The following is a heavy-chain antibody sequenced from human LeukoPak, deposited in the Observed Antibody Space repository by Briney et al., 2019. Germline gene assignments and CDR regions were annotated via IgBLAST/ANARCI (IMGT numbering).Heavy chain of an antibody. D-gene: IGHD3-10*01. CDR2: ISGSGGST. V-gene: IGHV3-23*01. CDR1: GFTFSSYG. CDR3: AKDYGSGSYLIFDY. J-gene: IGHJ4*02. Sequence: PGGSLRLSCAASGFTFSSYGMSWVRQAPGKGLEWVSAISGSGGSTYYADSVKGRFTISRDNSKNTLYLQMNSLRAEDTAVYYCAKDYGSGSYLIFDYWGQGTLVTVSS.